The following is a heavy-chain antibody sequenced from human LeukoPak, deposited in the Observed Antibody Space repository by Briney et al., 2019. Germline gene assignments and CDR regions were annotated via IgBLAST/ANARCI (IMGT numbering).Heavy chain of an antibody. CDR1: GFTFSSYA. J-gene: IGHJ4*02. D-gene: IGHD2-2*02. Sequence: GGSLRLSCAASGFTFSSYAMHWVRQAPGKGLEWVAVISYDGSNKYYADSVKGRFTISRDNSKNTLYLQMNSLRAEDTAVYYCANPYPQGSFDYWGQGTLVTVSS. CDR2: ISYDGSNK. CDR3: ANPYPQGSFDY. V-gene: IGHV3-30-3*01.